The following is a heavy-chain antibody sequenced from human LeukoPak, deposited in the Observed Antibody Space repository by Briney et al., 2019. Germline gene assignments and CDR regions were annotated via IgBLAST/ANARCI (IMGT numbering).Heavy chain of an antibody. CDR1: GGSISSGDYY. J-gene: IGHJ4*02. CDR3: ARGSGLEALDY. V-gene: IGHV4-30-4*01. CDR2: IYYSGST. Sequence: PSETLSLTCTVSGGSISSGDYYWSWIRQPPGKGLEWIGYIYYSGSTYYNPSLKSRVTISVDTSKNQFSLKLSSVTAADTAVYYCARGSGLEALDYWGQGTLVTVSS. D-gene: IGHD3-3*01.